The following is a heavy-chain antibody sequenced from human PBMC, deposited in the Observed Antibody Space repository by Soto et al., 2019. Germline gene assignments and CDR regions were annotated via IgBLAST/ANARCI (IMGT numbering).Heavy chain of an antibody. CDR2: INAGNGNT. CDR3: ARASGYNWNLGYYYGMDV. D-gene: IGHD1-7*01. J-gene: IGHJ6*02. Sequence: QVQLVQSGAEVKKPGASVKVSCKASGYTFTSYAMHWVRQAPEQRLEWMGWINAGNGNTKYSQKFQGRVTITRDTSASTAYMELSSLRSEDTAVYYCARASGYNWNLGYYYGMDVWGQGTTVTVSS. CDR1: GYTFTSYA. V-gene: IGHV1-3*01.